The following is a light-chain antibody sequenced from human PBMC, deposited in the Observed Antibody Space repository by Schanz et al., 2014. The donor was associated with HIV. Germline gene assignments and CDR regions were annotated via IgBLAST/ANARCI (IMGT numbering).Light chain of an antibody. Sequence: ETVLTQSPGSLSLSPGERATLSCRASQSLGGSQLAWYQHKPGQAPRLLIYGASNRATGIPARISGSGSGTEFTLTISSLEPEDFALYYCQQGGSWPLTFGGGTTVEIK. CDR1: QSLGGSQ. V-gene: IGKV3-20*01. CDR2: GAS. J-gene: IGKJ4*01. CDR3: QQGGSWPLT.